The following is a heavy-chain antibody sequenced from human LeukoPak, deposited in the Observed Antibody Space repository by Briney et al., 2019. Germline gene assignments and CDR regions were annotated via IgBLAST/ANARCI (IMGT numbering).Heavy chain of an antibody. CDR1: GFTFSDYY. J-gene: IGHJ4*02. D-gene: IGHD3-22*01. Sequence: GGSLRLSCAASGFTFSDYYMSWIRQAPGKGLERVSYISRSDSSIYYADSVRGRFTISRDNAKNSLYLHMNSLRAEDTAVYYCARDYNDSSGCIDYWGQGTLVTVSS. CDR2: ISRSDSSI. V-gene: IGHV3-11*01. CDR3: ARDYNDSSGCIDY.